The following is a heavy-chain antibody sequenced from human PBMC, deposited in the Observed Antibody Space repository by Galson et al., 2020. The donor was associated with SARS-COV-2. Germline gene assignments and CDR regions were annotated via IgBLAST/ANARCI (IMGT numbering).Heavy chain of an antibody. Sequence: SETLSLTCTVSGGSISSGSYYWSWIRQPAGKGLEWIGHIYTSGSTNYNPSLKSRVTISVDTSKNQFSLKLSSVTAADTAVYYCAGSITMIVVAPQTFDYWGQGTLVTVSS. V-gene: IGHV4-61*09. CDR3: AGSITMIVVAPQTFDY. D-gene: IGHD3-22*01. CDR2: IYTSGST. J-gene: IGHJ4*02. CDR1: GGSISSGSYY.